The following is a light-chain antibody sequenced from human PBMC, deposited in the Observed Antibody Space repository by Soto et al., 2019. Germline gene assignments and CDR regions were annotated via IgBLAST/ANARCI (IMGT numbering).Light chain of an antibody. J-gene: IGLJ1*01. CDR2: DVS. CDR3: CSYAGSYV. V-gene: IGLV2-11*01. CDR1: SSDVGGYNY. Sequence: QSALPQPRSVSGSPGQSVTISCTGTSSDVGGYNYVSWYQQHPGKAPKLMIYDVSKWPSGVPDRFSGSKSGNTASLTISGLEAEDEADYYCCSYAGSYVFGNGTKLT.